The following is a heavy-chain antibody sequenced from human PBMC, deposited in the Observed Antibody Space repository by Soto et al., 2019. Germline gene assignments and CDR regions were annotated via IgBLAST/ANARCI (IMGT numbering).Heavy chain of an antibody. CDR2: IYSSGNT. CDR3: AREVGARSSSDAFDI. D-gene: IGHD6-6*01. J-gene: IGHJ3*02. Sequence: SETLSLTCTVSGSSISSGDFFWSWIRQPPGKGLEWIAYIYSSGNTYYNPSLQSRVAISADTSKNQFGLMLTSVTAADTAVYYCAREVGARSSSDAFDIWGQGTMVTVSS. CDR1: GSSISSGDFF. V-gene: IGHV4-30-4*01.